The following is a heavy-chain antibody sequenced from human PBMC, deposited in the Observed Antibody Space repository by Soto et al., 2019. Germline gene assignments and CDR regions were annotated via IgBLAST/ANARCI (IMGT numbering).Heavy chain of an antibody. V-gene: IGHV2-26*01. CDR2: IFSDAER. D-gene: IGHD3-10*01. Sequence: SGPTLVNPTDTLTLTCNVSGFSLTTGRMGVSWIRQPPGKALEWLAHIFSDAERSYSRSLQGRLTVSKVGSGSHVVLTMTNMDPVDTGTYFCVRMNAESYSSYYAMDVWGQGTTVTVSS. CDR3: VRMNAESYSSYYAMDV. J-gene: IGHJ6*02. CDR1: GFSLTTGRMG.